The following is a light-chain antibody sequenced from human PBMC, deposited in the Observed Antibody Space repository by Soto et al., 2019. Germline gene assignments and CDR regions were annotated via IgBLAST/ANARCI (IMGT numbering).Light chain of an antibody. CDR3: SSYTSSNTLHYV. V-gene: IGLV2-14*01. Sequence: QSALTQPASVSGSPGQSITVSCTGTRSDVGGYNYVSWYQQHPGKAPKLIIYEVSNRPSGVSYRFSGSKSGNTASLTISGLQAEDEADYYCSSYTSSNTLHYVSGSGTKVTVL. CDR1: RSDVGGYNY. CDR2: EVS. J-gene: IGLJ1*01.